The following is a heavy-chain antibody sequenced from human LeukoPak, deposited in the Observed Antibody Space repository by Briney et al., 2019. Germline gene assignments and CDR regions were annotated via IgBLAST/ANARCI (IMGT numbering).Heavy chain of an antibody. V-gene: IGHV4-39*07. D-gene: IGHD1-26*01. Sequence: SETLSLTCTVSGGSISSSSYYWGWIRQPPGKGLEWIGEVSLTGETNYNPSLNGRVTMSLDGSRNQLSLTLTSVTAADTAIHYCSRESGAFCPFGYWGQGTLVIVPP. CDR1: GGSISSSSYY. J-gene: IGHJ4*02. CDR3: SRESGAFCPFGY. CDR2: VSLTGET.